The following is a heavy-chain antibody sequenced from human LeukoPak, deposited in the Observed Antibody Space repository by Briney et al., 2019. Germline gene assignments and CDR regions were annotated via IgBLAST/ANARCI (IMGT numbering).Heavy chain of an antibody. CDR2: ISGSGGST. V-gene: IGHV3-23*01. Sequence: GGSLRLSCAASGSTFSSYAMSWVRQAPGKGLEWVSAISGSGGSTYYADSVKGRFTISRDNSKNTLYLQMNSLRAEDTAVYYCAKWSIVVVPAAMEGIVDYWGQGTLVTVSS. J-gene: IGHJ4*02. D-gene: IGHD2-2*01. CDR3: AKWSIVVVPAAMEGIVDY. CDR1: GSTFSSYA.